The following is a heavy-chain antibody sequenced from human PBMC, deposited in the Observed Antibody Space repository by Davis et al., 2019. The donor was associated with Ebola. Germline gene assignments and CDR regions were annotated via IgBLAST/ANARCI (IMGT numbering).Heavy chain of an antibody. D-gene: IGHD4-23*01. CDR1: GYIFTNHA. CDR2: ISTGNGNA. J-gene: IGHJ6*02. CDR3: AKLGTSADYYAMDV. V-gene: IGHV1-3*04. Sequence: ASVKVSCKASGYIFTNHAMHWVRQAPGQRLEWMGWISTGNGNARYSQKFQGRVTITRDTSATTAYMELSSLRSEDTAVYYCAKLGTSADYYAMDVWGQGTTVTVSS.